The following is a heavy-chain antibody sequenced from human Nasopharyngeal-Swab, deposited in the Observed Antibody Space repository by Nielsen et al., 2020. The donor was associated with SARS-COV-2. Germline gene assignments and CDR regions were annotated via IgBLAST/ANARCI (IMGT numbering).Heavy chain of an antibody. CDR1: GGSISSSSYY. J-gene: IGHJ5*02. D-gene: IGHD3-10*02. Sequence: SETLSLTCTVSGGSISSSSYYWGWIRQPPGKGLEWIGSIYYSGSTYYNPSLKSRVTISVDTSKNQFSLKLRSVTAADTAVYYCARHFSFSDVPYVRLGFDPWGQGTLVTVSS. V-gene: IGHV4-39*01. CDR3: ARHFSFSDVPYVRLGFDP. CDR2: IYYSGST.